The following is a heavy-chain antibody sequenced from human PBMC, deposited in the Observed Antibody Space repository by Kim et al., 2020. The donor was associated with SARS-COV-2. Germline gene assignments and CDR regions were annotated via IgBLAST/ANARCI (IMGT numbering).Heavy chain of an antibody. D-gene: IGHD1-26*01. CDR1: GGTFSSYA. CDR2: IIPIFGTA. Sequence: SVKVSCKASGGTFSSYAISWVRQAPGQGLEWMGGIIPIFGTANYAQKFQGRVTITADESTSTAYMELSSLRSEDTAVYYCARPGSFRSVYYYGMDVWGQGTTVTVSS. V-gene: IGHV1-69*13. CDR3: ARPGSFRSVYYYGMDV. J-gene: IGHJ6*02.